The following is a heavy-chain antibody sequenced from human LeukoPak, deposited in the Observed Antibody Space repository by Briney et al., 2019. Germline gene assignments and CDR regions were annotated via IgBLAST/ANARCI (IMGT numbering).Heavy chain of an antibody. V-gene: IGHV3-53*01. CDR3: ARGPRGSYSVDC. CDR2: IYSGGST. J-gene: IGHJ4*02. Sequence: GGSLRLSCAASGFTVSSNYMSWVRQAPGKGLEWVSVIYSGGSTYYADSVKGRFTISRDNSKNTLYLQMNSLRAEDTAVYYCARGPRGSYSVDCWGQGTLVTVSS. D-gene: IGHD1-26*01. CDR1: GFTVSSNY.